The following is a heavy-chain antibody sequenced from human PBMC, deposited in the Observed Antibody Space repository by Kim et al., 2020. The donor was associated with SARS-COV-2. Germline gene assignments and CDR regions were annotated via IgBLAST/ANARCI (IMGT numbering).Heavy chain of an antibody. CDR3: ARDPSYDSSGPFDY. CDR1: GFTFSSYG. J-gene: IGHJ4*02. V-gene: IGHV3-33*05. D-gene: IGHD3-22*01. Sequence: GGSLRLSCAASGFTFSSYGMHWVRQAPGKGLEWVAVISYDGSNKYYADSVKGRFTISRDNSKNTLYLQMNSLRAEDTAVYYCARDPSYDSSGPFDYWGQGTLVTVSS. CDR2: ISYDGSNK.